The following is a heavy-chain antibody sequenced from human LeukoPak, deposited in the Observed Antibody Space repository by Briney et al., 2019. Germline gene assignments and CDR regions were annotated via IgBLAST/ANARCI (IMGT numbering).Heavy chain of an antibody. Sequence: PGGSLRLSCAASGFTFSSYWMSWVRQAPGKGLEWVANIKQDGSEKYYVDSVKGRFTISRDNAKNSLYLQMNSLRAEDTAVYYSARSARVTTGPGYYGMDVWGQGTTVTVSS. V-gene: IGHV3-7*04. J-gene: IGHJ6*02. CDR2: IKQDGSEK. CDR3: ARSARVTTGPGYYGMDV. D-gene: IGHD4-17*01. CDR1: GFTFSSYW.